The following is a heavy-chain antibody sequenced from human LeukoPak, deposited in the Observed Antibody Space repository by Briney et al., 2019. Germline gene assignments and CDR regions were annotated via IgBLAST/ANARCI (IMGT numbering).Heavy chain of an antibody. V-gene: IGHV4-39*01. D-gene: IGHD3-16*02. CDR2: IYYSGST. CDR3: ARHNSVIGYRDY. J-gene: IGHJ4*02. CDR1: GGSINSSSYW. Sequence: SETLSLTCTVSGGSINSSSYWWGWIRQPPGKGLEWIGSIYYSGSTYYNPSLKTRVTISVDTSKNQFSLKLSSVTAADTAVYYCARHNSVIGYRDYWGQGTLVTVSS.